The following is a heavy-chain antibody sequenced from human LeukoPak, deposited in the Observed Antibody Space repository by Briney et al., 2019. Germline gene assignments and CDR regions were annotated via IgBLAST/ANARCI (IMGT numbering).Heavy chain of an antibody. CDR2: IYYSGST. Sequence: PSETLSLTCTVSGGSISSYYWSWIRQPPGKGLEWIGYIYYSGSTSYNPSLKSRVTISVDTSKKQFSLKLSSVTAADTAFYYCARYIASYTDDAFDMWGQGTMVTV. J-gene: IGHJ3*02. CDR3: ARYIASYTDDAFDM. D-gene: IGHD1-26*01. CDR1: GGSISSYY. V-gene: IGHV4-59*01.